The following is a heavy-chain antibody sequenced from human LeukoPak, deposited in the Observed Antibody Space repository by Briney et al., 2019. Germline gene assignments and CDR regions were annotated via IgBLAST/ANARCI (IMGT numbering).Heavy chain of an antibody. D-gene: IGHD3-3*01. V-gene: IGHV3-15*01. CDR1: GFTFSNAW. CDR3: TTYYDFWSRDY. Sequence: GGSLRLSCAASGFTFSNAWMSWVRQAPGKGLEWVGRIKSKTDGGATDYAAPVKGRFTISRDDSRNTLYLQMNSLKTEDTAVSYCTTYYDFWSRDYWGQGTLVTVSS. CDR2: IKSKTDGGAT. J-gene: IGHJ4*02.